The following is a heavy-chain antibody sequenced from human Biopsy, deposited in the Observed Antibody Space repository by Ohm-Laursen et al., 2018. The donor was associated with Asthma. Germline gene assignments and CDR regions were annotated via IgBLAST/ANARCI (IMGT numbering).Heavy chain of an antibody. V-gene: IGHV3-30*18. CDR1: GFMFRSFG. J-gene: IGHJ4*02. Sequence: SLRLSCTASGFMFRSFGMHWVRRAPGKGLEWVAVISYDGNHKFYEDSVKGRFTISRDNSKSTLFLQMDSLSAEDTAVYYCAKDFRGIAVAGDRGFDYWGQGTLVTVSS. CDR3: AKDFRGIAVAGDRGFDY. D-gene: IGHD6-19*01. CDR2: ISYDGNHK.